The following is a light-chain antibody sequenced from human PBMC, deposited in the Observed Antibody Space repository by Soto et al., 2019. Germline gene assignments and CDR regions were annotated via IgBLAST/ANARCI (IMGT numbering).Light chain of an antibody. CDR2: DVS. CDR3: QQYDSYSWT. J-gene: IGKJ1*01. V-gene: IGKV1-5*01. Sequence: IQLTQSPSSLSASVGERVTITCRASQSVTNWLAWYQQKPGKAPKLLIYDVSSLESGVPSRFSGSGSGTEFILTISSLQPEDFATYYCQQYDSYSWTFGQGTKVDIK. CDR1: QSVTNW.